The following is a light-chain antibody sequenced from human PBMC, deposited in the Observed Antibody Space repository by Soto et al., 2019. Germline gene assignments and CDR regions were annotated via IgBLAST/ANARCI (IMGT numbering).Light chain of an antibody. CDR3: QQYDNLQLT. V-gene: IGKV1-33*01. Sequence: DIQMTQSPSSLSASVGDRVTITCQASQDINNYLNWYQQKSGKAPKLLIYDASDLETGVPSRFSGSGSGTDFTFTISSLQPEDIVTYYCQQYDNLQLTLGGGTKVNIK. CDR2: DAS. J-gene: IGKJ4*01. CDR1: QDINNY.